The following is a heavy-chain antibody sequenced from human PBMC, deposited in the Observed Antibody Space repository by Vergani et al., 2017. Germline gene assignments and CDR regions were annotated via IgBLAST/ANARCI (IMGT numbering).Heavy chain of an antibody. CDR2: IYPGDSDT. V-gene: IGHV5-51*01. D-gene: IGHD3-22*01. CDR3: ARETNYYDSGGYYHNFHNC. Sequence: EVQLVQSGAEVKKPGEPLKISCKGSGYSFTSYWIGWVRQMPGKGLEWMGIIYPGDSDTRYSPSFQGQVTISRDNSKNTLYLQMKSLRAEDTAVYYCARETNYYDSGGYYHNFHNCWGQGTLVTVSS. J-gene: IGHJ4*01. CDR1: GYSFTSYW.